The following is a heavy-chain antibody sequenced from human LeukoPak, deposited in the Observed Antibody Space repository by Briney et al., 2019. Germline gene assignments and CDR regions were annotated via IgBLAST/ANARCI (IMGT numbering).Heavy chain of an antibody. Sequence: GGSLRLSCAASGFTFSSYWMSWVRQAPGKGLEWVANIKQDGSEKYYVDSVKGRFTISRDNAKNSLYLQMNSLRAEDTAVYYCARGEGCSSTSCYYDYWGQGTLVTVSS. CDR2: IKQDGSEK. V-gene: IGHV3-7*01. CDR3: ARGEGCSSTSCYYDY. CDR1: GFTFSSYW. D-gene: IGHD2-2*01. J-gene: IGHJ4*02.